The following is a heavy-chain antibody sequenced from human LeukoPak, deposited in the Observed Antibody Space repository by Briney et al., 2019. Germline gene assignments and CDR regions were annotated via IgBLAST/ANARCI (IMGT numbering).Heavy chain of an antibody. J-gene: IGHJ4*02. Sequence: GGSLRLSCAASGFTFSSYSMNWVRQAPGKGLEWVSSISSSSSYIYYADSVKGRFTISRDNAKKSLSLQMNSLRADDTAVYYCARGYRSSWYLDWGQGTLVTVSS. CDR2: ISSSSSYI. CDR3: ARGYRSSWYLD. CDR1: GFTFSSYS. D-gene: IGHD6-13*01. V-gene: IGHV3-21*01.